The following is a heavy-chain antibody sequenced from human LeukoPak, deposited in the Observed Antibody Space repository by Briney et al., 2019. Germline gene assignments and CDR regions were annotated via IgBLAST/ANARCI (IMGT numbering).Heavy chain of an antibody. CDR3: ARGGLPRGENWFDP. V-gene: IGHV4-30-2*01. Sequence: PSQTLSLTCAVSGGSISSGGYSWSWIRQPPGKGLEWIGYIYHSGSTYYNPSLKSRVTISVDRSKNQFSLKLSSVTAADTAVYYCARGGLPRGENWFDPWGQGTLVTVSS. CDR2: IYHSGST. J-gene: IGHJ5*02. CDR1: GGSISSGGYS.